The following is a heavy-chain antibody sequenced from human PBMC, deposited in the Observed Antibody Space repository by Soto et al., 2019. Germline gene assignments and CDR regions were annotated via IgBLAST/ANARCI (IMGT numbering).Heavy chain of an antibody. Sequence: QVQLQESGPGPVKPSGTLSLTCAVSGGSISSSNWWGWVRQPPGKGLEWIGEIYHSGSTNYNPSLKSRVTISVDKSNNQFSLKLSSVTAADTAVYYCARDQVWRSFDIWGQGTMVTVSS. CDR3: ARDQVWRSFDI. D-gene: IGHD3-16*01. V-gene: IGHV4-4*02. CDR1: GGSISSSNW. J-gene: IGHJ3*02. CDR2: IYHSGST.